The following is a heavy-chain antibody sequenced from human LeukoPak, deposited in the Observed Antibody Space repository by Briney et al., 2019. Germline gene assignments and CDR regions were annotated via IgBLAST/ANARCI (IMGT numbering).Heavy chain of an antibody. V-gene: IGHV1-69*04. Sequence: ASVKVSCKASGGTFSSYAISWVRQAPGQGLEWMGRIIPILGIANYAQKFQGRVTITADTSTSTAYMELRSLRSDDTAVYYCARGPAAIHDHLFDYWGQGTLVTVSS. CDR1: GGTFSSYA. J-gene: IGHJ4*02. D-gene: IGHD2-2*02. CDR3: ARGPAAIHDHLFDY. CDR2: IIPILGIA.